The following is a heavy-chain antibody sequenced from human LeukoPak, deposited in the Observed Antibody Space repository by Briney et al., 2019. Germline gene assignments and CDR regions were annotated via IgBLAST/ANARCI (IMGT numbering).Heavy chain of an antibody. J-gene: IGHJ3*02. CDR3: AKHDYGDYVYAFDI. V-gene: IGHV4-39*01. Sequence: ASETLSLTCTVSSGSISTSNYYWGWVRQPPGKGLEWIGSIYYSGSTYYNPSLKSRVTISVDTSKNQFSLKLSSVTAADTAVYYCAKHDYGDYVYAFDIWGQGTMVTVSS. CDR2: IYYSGST. D-gene: IGHD4-17*01. CDR1: SGSISTSNYY.